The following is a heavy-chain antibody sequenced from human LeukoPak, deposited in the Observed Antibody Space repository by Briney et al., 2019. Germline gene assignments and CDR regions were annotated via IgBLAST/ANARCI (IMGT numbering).Heavy chain of an antibody. J-gene: IGHJ3*02. CDR1: GFTFDDYG. CDR2: INWNGGST. V-gene: IGHV3-20*04. Sequence: GGSLRLSCAASGFTFDDYGMSWVRQAPGKGLEWVSGINWNGGSTGYADSVKGQFTISRDNAKNSLSLQMNSLRAEDTALYYCARDGDYGWGAFDIWGQGTVVTVSS. CDR3: ARDGDYGWGAFDI. D-gene: IGHD4-17*01.